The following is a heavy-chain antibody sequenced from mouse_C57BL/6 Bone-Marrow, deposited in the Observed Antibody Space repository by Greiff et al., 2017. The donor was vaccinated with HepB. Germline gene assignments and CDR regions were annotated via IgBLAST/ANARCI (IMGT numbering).Heavy chain of an antibody. Sequence: VQLQQSVAELVRPGASVKLSCTASGFNIKNTYMHWVKQRPEQGLEWIGRIDPANGDTKYAPKFQGKATITADTSSNTAYLQLSSLTSEDTAIYYCARGAYYYGSSYWYFDVWGTGTTVTVSS. D-gene: IGHD1-1*01. CDR1: GFNIKNTY. CDR2: IDPANGDT. V-gene: IGHV14-3*01. CDR3: ARGAYYYGSSYWYFDV. J-gene: IGHJ1*03.